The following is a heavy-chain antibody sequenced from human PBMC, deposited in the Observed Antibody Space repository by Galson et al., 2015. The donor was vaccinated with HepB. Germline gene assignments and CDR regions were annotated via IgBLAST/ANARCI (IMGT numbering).Heavy chain of an antibody. Sequence: FLRLSGAASGFTFSNYWMHWVRQAPGKGLVWVSRINSDGTYTTYADSVKGRFTISRDNAKHTLYLQMNSPRAEDTALYYCARTRGAAAGIFDYWGQGSLVTVSS. CDR3: ARTRGAAAGIFDY. J-gene: IGHJ4*02. CDR1: GFTFSNYW. CDR2: INSDGTYT. V-gene: IGHV3-74*01. D-gene: IGHD6-13*01.